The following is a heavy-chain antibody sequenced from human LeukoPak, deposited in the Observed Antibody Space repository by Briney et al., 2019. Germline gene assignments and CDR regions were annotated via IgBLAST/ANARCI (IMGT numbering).Heavy chain of an antibody. CDR2: ISYDGSNK. Sequence: GGSLRLSCAASGFTFGNYAIHWVRQAPGKGLEWVAVISYDGSNKYYADSVKGRFTISRDDSKNTLYLQMSSLRAEDTAVYYCARDSGFSGAQRGEFWGQGTLVTVSS. V-gene: IGHV3-30*04. CDR3: ARDSGFSGAQRGEF. J-gene: IGHJ4*02. CDR1: GFTFGNYA. D-gene: IGHD2/OR15-2a*01.